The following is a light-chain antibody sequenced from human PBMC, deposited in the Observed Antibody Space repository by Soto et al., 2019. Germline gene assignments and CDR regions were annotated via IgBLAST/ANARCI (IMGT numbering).Light chain of an antibody. V-gene: IGKV2-30*01. CDR1: QGLVYSDGKTY. Sequence: DVVMTQSPLSLPVTLGEPSPISCRSSQGLVYSDGKTYLNWFHQRPGQSPRRLIYKVSNRDSGVPERFSGSGSGTDFTLKISRVEAEDVGVYYCMQGTHWPPTFGQGTRLEIK. CDR3: MQGTHWPPT. CDR2: KVS. J-gene: IGKJ5*01.